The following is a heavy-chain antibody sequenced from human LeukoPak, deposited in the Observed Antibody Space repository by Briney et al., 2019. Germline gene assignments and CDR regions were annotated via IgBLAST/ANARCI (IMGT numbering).Heavy chain of an antibody. CDR3: ARHLSIAVAEGWYFDL. D-gene: IGHD6-19*01. J-gene: IGHJ2*01. CDR2: IYYSGST. Sequence: ETLSLTCTVSGGSISSYYWSWIRQPPGKGLEWIGYIYYSGSTNYNPSLKSRVTISVDTSKNQFSLKLSSVTAADTAVYYCARHLSIAVAEGWYFDLWGRSPLVTGSS. V-gene: IGHV4-59*08. CDR1: GGSISSYY.